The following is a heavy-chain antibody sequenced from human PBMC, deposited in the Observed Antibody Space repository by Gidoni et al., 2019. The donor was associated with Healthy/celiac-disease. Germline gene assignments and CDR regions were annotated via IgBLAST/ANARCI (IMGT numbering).Heavy chain of an antibody. CDR3: ARDGIAVAKNPDYYYYGMDV. Sequence: QVQLQESGPGLVKPSQTLSLTCTVSGGSISSGSYYWSWIRQPAGKGLEWIGRIYTSGSTNYNPFLKSRVTISVDTSKNQFSLKLSSVTAADTAVYYCARDGIAVAKNPDYYYYGMDVWGQGTTVTVSS. CDR1: GGSISSGSYY. V-gene: IGHV4-61*02. D-gene: IGHD6-19*01. CDR2: IYTSGST. J-gene: IGHJ6*02.